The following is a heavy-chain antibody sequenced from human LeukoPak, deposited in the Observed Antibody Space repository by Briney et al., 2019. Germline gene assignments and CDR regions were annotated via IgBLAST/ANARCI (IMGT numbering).Heavy chain of an antibody. J-gene: IGHJ3*02. CDR1: GFTYSSYW. V-gene: IGHV3-74*01. CDR2: INSDGSST. CDR3: ARGLTIFGAVNDAFYI. Sequence: GGSLRLSSAASGFTYSSYWMRWVRQAPGKGMVWVGHINSDGSSTNYADSVKGRFTISRDNAKNTMYLQMNSLRAEDTAVYYCARGLTIFGAVNDAFYIWGQGTMVTVSS. D-gene: IGHD3-3*01.